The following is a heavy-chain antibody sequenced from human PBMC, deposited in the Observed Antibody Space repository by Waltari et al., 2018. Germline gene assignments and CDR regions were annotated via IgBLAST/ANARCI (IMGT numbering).Heavy chain of an antibody. J-gene: IGHJ3*02. V-gene: IGHV1-46*01. Sequence: QVQLVQSGAEVKKPGASVKVSCKASGYTFTSYYMHWVRQAPGQGLEWMGIINPSGGSTSYAQKFQGRVTMTRDTSTSTVYMELSSLRSEDTAVYYCARGRITMIVVVRDAVDIWGQGTMVTVSS. D-gene: IGHD3-22*01. CDR1: GYTFTSYY. CDR2: INPSGGST. CDR3: ARGRITMIVVVRDAVDI.